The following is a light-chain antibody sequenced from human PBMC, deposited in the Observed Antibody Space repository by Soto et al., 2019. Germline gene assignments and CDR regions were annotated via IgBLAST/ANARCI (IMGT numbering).Light chain of an antibody. J-gene: IGKJ4*01. Sequence: DIQMTQSPSSLSASIGDRVTITCQASQDISIYLNWYQQKPGRAPKLLIYEASNLERGVPSRFSGSGSGTEFTFTITSLQPEDIATYHCQQYHILPPLTFGGGTKVEIK. V-gene: IGKV1-33*01. CDR2: EAS. CDR1: QDISIY. CDR3: QQYHILPPLT.